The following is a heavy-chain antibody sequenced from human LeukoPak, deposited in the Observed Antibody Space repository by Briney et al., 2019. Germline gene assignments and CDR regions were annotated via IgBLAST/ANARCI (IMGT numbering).Heavy chain of an antibody. D-gene: IGHD4-23*01. V-gene: IGHV1-2*06. Sequence: ASVKVSCKASGYTFTGYYMHWVRQAPGQGLEWMGRINPNSGGTNYAQKFQGRVTMTRDTSISTACMELSRLRSDDTAVYYCARGSGWKRSWFDPWGQGTLVTVSS. J-gene: IGHJ5*02. CDR1: GYTFTGYY. CDR2: INPNSGGT. CDR3: ARGSGWKRSWFDP.